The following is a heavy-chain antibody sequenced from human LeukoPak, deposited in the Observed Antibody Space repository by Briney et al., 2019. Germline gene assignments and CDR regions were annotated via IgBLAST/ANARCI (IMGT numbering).Heavy chain of an antibody. D-gene: IGHD6-19*01. Sequence: PGGSLRLSCAGSGFTFSSHWMNWVRQAPGKGLEWVASIKDDGSEKHYVDSVSGRFTISRDNAKNSLHLQMNSLRAEDTAVYYCAKVRRSGWSLGDFDYWGQGTLVTVSS. CDR1: GFTFSSHW. CDR2: IKDDGSEK. J-gene: IGHJ4*02. V-gene: IGHV3-7*03. CDR3: AKVRRSGWSLGDFDY.